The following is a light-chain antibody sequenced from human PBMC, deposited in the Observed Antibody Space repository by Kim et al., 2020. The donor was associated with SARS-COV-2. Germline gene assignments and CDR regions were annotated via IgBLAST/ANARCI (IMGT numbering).Light chain of an antibody. CDR1: QDITDH. Sequence: ASVGDRVTITCRASQDITDHLNWYQQQPGKAPKLLIYDASHLETGVPSRFSGSGSGTDFTLTISSLQPEDIATYFCQQYDNVPRTFGGGTKVDIK. CDR2: DAS. CDR3: QQYDNVPRT. V-gene: IGKV1-33*01. J-gene: IGKJ4*01.